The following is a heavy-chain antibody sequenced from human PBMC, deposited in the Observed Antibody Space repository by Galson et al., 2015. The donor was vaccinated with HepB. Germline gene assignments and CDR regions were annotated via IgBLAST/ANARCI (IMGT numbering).Heavy chain of an antibody. Sequence: SLRLSCAASGFTFSSYAMHWVRQAPGKGLEWVAVISYDGSNKYYADSVKGRFTISRDNSKNTLYLQMNSLRAEDTAVYYCARDSRSSSSIYYYGMDVWGQGTTVTVSS. J-gene: IGHJ6*02. CDR3: ARDSRSSSSIYYYGMDV. CDR1: GFTFSSYA. V-gene: IGHV3-30-3*01. CDR2: ISYDGSNK. D-gene: IGHD6-6*01.